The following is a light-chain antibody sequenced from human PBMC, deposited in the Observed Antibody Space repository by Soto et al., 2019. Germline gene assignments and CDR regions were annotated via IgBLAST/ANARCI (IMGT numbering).Light chain of an antibody. J-gene: IGKJ1*01. CDR3: QQYNSYSFWT. CDR2: DAS. Sequence: DIQMTQSPYTLSASVGDRVTITCRASQSISSWLAWYQQKPGKAPKLLIYDASSLESGVPSRFSRSVSGTEFTLTISSLQPDDFATYYCQQYNSYSFWTFGQGTKVEIK. V-gene: IGKV1-5*01. CDR1: QSISSW.